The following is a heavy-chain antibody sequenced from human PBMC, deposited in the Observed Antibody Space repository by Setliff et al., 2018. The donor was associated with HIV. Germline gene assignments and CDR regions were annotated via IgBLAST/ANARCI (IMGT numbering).Heavy chain of an antibody. Sequence: NPSETLSLTCAVYGESFSGYYWSWIRQPAGKGLEWLGEINHSGRAKYNPSLKSRASISADTSKNQFSLRLTSVTAADTAVYYCARGAPYCNHGICHLFDYWGHGNLFTVSS. J-gene: IGHJ4*01. CDR3: ARGAPYCNHGICHLFDY. D-gene: IGHD2-8*01. V-gene: IGHV4-34*01. CDR1: GESFSGYY. CDR2: INHSGRA.